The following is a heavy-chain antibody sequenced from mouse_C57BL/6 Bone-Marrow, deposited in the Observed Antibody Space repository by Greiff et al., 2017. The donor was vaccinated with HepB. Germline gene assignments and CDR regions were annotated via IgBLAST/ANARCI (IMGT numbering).Heavy chain of an antibody. CDR3: VRHARGSSFDY. CDR2: IRSKSNNYAT. CDR1: GFSFNTYA. D-gene: IGHD1-1*01. J-gene: IGHJ2*01. V-gene: IGHV10-1*01. Sequence: EVQLVESGGGLVQPKGSLKLSCAASGFSFNTYAMNWVRQAPGTGLEWVARIRSKSNNYATYYADSVKDRFTISRDDSESMLYLQMNNLKTEDTAVYYCVRHARGSSFDYWGQGTTLTVSS.